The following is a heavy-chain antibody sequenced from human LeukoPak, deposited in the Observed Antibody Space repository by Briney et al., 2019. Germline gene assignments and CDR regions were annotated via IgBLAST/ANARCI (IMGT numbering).Heavy chain of an antibody. CDR1: GFTFSSYE. D-gene: IGHD3-16*02. CDR3: AKDTSARRGSLNG. CDR2: ITDSGGST. Sequence: GGSLRLSCAASGFTFSSYEMNWVRQAPGKGLEWVSAITDSGGSTSYADSVRGRFTISRDNSKNTLYLQMNSLRAEDTAVYYCAKDTSARRGSLNGWGQGTLVTVSS. V-gene: IGHV3-23*01. J-gene: IGHJ4*02.